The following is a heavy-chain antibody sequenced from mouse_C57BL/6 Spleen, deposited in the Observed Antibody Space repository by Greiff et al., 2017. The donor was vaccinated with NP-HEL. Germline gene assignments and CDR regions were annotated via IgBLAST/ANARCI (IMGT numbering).Heavy chain of an antibody. CDR3: AREKIHNTPITTVHWYFDV. D-gene: IGHD1-1*01. J-gene: IGHJ1*03. CDR1: GYSFTGYY. CDR2: INPSTGGT. V-gene: IGHV1-42*01. Sequence: EVKLVESGPELVKPGASVKISCKASGYSFTGYYMNWVKQSPEKSLEWIGEINPSTGGTTYNQKFKAKATLTVDKSSSTAYMQLKSLTSEDSAVYYCAREKIHNTPITTVHWYFDVWGTGTTVTVSS.